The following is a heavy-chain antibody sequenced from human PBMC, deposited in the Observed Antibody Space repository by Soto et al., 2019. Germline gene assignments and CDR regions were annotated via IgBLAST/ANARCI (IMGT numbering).Heavy chain of an antibody. D-gene: IGHD3-3*01. CDR1: GFTFSSYS. CDR3: ARDPYYDFWSGYYTEFDY. CDR2: ISSSSSYI. J-gene: IGHJ4*02. V-gene: IGHV3-21*01. Sequence: EVQLVESGGGLVKPGGSLRLSCAASGFTFSSYSMNWVRQAPGKGLEWVSSISSSSSYIYYADSVKGRVTISRDNAKNSLYLQRNSLRAEDTAVYYLARDPYYDFWSGYYTEFDYWGQGTLVTVSS.